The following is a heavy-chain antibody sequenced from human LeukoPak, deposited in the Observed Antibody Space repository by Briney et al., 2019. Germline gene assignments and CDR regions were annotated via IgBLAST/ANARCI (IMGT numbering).Heavy chain of an antibody. V-gene: IGHV1-69*04. D-gene: IGHD1-7*01. CDR2: IIPMGDTN. Sequence: SVKVSCKASGGTFRNYAISWVRQAPGQGLEWMGRIIPMGDTNWYAQKFQGSVTIMADKSTSTAYMELSSLRSEDTAVYYCAREIAGTNPNWFDPWGQGTLVTVSS. CDR3: AREIAGTNPNWFDP. CDR1: GGTFRNYA. J-gene: IGHJ5*02.